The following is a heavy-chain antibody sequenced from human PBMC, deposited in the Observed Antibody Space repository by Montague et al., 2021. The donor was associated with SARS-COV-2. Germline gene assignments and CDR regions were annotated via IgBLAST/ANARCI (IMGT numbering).Heavy chain of an antibody. D-gene: IGHD4-11*01. CDR2: ISSSSSYI. Sequence: SLRLSCAASGFTFSSYSMNWVRQAPGKGLEWVSSISSSSSYIYYADSVKGRFTISRDNAKNSLYLQMNSLRAEDTAVYYCARDTVYQSHGRPNAFDIWGQGTMVTVSS. CDR1: GFTFSSYS. V-gene: IGHV3-21*01. CDR3: ARDTVYQSHGRPNAFDI. J-gene: IGHJ3*02.